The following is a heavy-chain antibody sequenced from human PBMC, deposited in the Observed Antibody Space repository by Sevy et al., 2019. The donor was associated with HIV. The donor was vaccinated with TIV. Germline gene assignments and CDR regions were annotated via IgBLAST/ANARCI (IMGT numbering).Heavy chain of an antibody. V-gene: IGHV3-48*03. Sequence: GGSLRLSCAASGFTLSNFVMNWVRQAPGKGLEWVSYISPSGSPIYYADSVKGRFTISRDNAKNSLYLQMNSLRAEDTAVYYCARDHVKDGDLGDYYYFAMDVWGQGTSVTVSS. CDR1: GFTLSNFV. CDR3: ARDHVKDGDLGDYYYFAMDV. CDR2: ISPSGSPI. J-gene: IGHJ6*02. D-gene: IGHD4-17*01.